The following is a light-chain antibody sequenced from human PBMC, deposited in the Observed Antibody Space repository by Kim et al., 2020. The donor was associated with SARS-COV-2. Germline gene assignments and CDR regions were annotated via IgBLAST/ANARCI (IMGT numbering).Light chain of an antibody. CDR3: QTWDSRTVV. J-gene: IGLJ2*01. Sequence: GTPGQTASITCSGDKFGDNFASWYQQKAGQSPVLVSYRDTERPSEIPERFSGSNSGNTATLTISGTQTIDEAAYYCQTWDSRTVVFGGGTQLTVL. V-gene: IGLV3-1*01. CDR2: RDT. CDR1: KFGDNF.